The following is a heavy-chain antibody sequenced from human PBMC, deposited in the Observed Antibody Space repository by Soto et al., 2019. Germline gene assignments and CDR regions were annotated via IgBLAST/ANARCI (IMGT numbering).Heavy chain of an antibody. D-gene: IGHD4-17*01. J-gene: IGHJ6*03. CDR1: GLTFSSYN. CDR3: AGGVINYGDYRSMAV. CDR2: LSSSSTYI. V-gene: IGHV3-21*01. Sequence: EVQLVESGGGLVKPGGSLRLSCAASGLTFSSYNMNWVRQAPGKGLEWVSSLSSSSTYIYYADSVKGRFPISRDNAKNSLYRQMHSLRAEDRAVYYCAGGVINYGDYRSMAVWGKGTTVTVSS.